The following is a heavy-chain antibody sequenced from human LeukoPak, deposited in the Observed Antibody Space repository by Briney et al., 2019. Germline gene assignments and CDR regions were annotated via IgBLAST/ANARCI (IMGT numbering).Heavy chain of an antibody. D-gene: IGHD5-12*01. Sequence: GASVKVSCKASGYTFTSYDINWVRQATGQGLEWMGWMNPNSGNTGYAQKFQGRVTMTRNPSISTAYMELSSLRSEDTAVYYCARVHYGYSGYDNFDYWGQGTLVTVSS. J-gene: IGHJ4*02. CDR2: MNPNSGNT. CDR3: ARVHYGYSGYDNFDY. V-gene: IGHV1-8*01. CDR1: GYTFTSYD.